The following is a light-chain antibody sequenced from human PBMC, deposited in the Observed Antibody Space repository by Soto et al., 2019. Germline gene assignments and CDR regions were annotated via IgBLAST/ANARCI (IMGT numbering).Light chain of an antibody. Sequence: QSALTQPASVSGSPGQSITISCTGTSSDVGNYNLVSWYQQHPGKAPKLMIYEGTQRPSGVSNRFSGSKSGNTASLTISGLHADDEADYYCCSYAGSRTVVFGGGTQLTVL. CDR3: CSYAGSRTVV. V-gene: IGLV2-23*01. CDR1: SSDVGNYNL. J-gene: IGLJ2*01. CDR2: EGT.